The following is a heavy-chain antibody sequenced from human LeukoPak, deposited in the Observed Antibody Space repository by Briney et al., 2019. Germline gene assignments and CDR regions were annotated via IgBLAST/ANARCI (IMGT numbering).Heavy chain of an antibody. Sequence: ASVKVSCKASGGTFSSYAISWVRQAPGQGLEWMGWISAYNGNTNYAQKLQGRVTMTTDTSTSTAYMELRSLRSDDTAVYYCARASRYCSSTSCYAVDYWGQGTLVTVSS. D-gene: IGHD2-2*01. CDR2: ISAYNGNT. J-gene: IGHJ4*02. CDR1: GGTFSSYA. V-gene: IGHV1-18*01. CDR3: ARASRYCSSTSCYAVDY.